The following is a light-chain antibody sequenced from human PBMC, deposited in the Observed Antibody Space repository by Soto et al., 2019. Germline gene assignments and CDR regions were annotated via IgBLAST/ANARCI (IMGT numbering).Light chain of an antibody. J-gene: IGKJ4*01. CDR2: RTS. Sequence: IVITHSPATLSVSPWERATLSCSSSQSISSNLAWYQQKPGQAPRLLMSRTSSRATGFPARFSGSGSGTEFNLTISSLQSEDFGVYYCQQYNNWPRATFGGGTK. V-gene: IGKV3-15*01. CDR1: QSISSN. CDR3: QQYNNWPRAT.